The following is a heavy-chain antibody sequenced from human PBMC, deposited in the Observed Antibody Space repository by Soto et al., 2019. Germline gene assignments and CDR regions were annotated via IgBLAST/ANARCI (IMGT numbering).Heavy chain of an antibody. CDR2: INPNSGGT. CDR3: ARHVAIGRDY. CDR1: GYTFTGYY. D-gene: IGHD2-21*01. V-gene: IGHV1-2*02. J-gene: IGHJ4*02. Sequence: QVQLVQSGAEVKKPGASVKVSCKASGYTFTGYYMHWVRQAPGQGLEWMGWINPNSGGTNYAKKFQGRDTMTSDTSISTADMELSRLRSDDTAVYYCARHVAIGRDYWGQGTLVTVSS.